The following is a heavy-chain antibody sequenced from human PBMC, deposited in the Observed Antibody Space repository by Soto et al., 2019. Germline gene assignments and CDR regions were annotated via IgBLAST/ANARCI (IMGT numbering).Heavy chain of an antibody. D-gene: IGHD6-13*01. Sequence: PGGSLRLSCAASGFTFSINWMHWVRQAPGKGLVWVSRINSDGSITSYADSVKGQFTISRDNAKNTLYLQMNSLRAEDTAVYYCARGSSSWYVSFDYWGQGILVTVSS. V-gene: IGHV3-74*01. CDR1: GFTFSINW. J-gene: IGHJ4*02. CDR3: ARGSSSWYVSFDY. CDR2: INSDGSIT.